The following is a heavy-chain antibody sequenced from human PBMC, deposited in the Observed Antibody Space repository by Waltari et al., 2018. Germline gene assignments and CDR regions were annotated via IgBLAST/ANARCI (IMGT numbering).Heavy chain of an antibody. CDR3: AKKGLLRAFDI. J-gene: IGHJ3*02. D-gene: IGHD6-19*01. CDR2: INHSGST. Sequence: QVQLQQWGAGLLKPSETLSLTCAVYGGSFSGYYWSGIRQPPGKGLEWIGEINHSGSTNYNPSLKSRVTISVDTSKNQFSLKLSSVTAADTAVYYCAKKGLLRAFDIWGQGTMVTVSS. CDR1: GGSFSGYY. V-gene: IGHV4-34*01.